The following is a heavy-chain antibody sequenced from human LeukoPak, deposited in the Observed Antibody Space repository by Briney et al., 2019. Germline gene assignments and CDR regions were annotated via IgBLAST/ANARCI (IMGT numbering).Heavy chain of an antibody. D-gene: IGHD2-15*01. V-gene: IGHV3-66*01. J-gene: IGHJ4*02. Sequence: AGGSLRLSCAASGFTVSSNYMSWVRQAPGKGLEWVSVIYSGGSTYYEDSVKGRFTISRDNSKNTLYLQMNSLRAEDTAVYYCARDSRRILPSDWGQGTLVTVSS. CDR1: GFTVSSNY. CDR2: IYSGGST. CDR3: ARDSRRILPSD.